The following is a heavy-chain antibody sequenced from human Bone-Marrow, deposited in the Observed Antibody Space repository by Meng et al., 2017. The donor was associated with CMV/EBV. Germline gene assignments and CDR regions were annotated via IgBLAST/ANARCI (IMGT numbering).Heavy chain of an antibody. D-gene: IGHD2-2*01. Sequence: GGSLRLSCAASGFTFSSYWMSWVRQAPGKGLEWVANIKEDGSEKYYVDSVRGRFTISRDNAKNSLYLQRNSLRAEDTAVYYCARFLVWYQLLFDYWGQGTLVTVSS. CDR2: IKEDGSEK. V-gene: IGHV3-7*01. CDR3: ARFLVWYQLLFDY. CDR1: GFTFSSYW. J-gene: IGHJ4*02.